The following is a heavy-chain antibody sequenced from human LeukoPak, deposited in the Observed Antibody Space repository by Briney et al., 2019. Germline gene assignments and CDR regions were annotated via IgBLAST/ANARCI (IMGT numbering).Heavy chain of an antibody. V-gene: IGHV3-21*05. CDR1: GFSFHDFA. CDR2: VGISSSSI. CDR3: AREISRRNQLPSGAFDL. D-gene: IGHD2-2*01. Sequence: AGSLRLSCVVSGFSFHDFAFNWVRQAPGKGPKWLSYVGISSSSIYHADPVKGRFTTSRDNDRNSVYLQMNSLRVEDTGFYYCAREISRRNQLPSGAFDLWGLGTRVTVSS. J-gene: IGHJ3*01.